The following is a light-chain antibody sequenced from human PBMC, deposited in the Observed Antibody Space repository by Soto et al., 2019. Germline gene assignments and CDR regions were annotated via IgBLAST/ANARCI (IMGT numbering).Light chain of an antibody. Sequence: DIVMTQSPDSLAVSLGERATINCKCSRTLLYSSNNKNYLAWYQQKPGQPPKLLFYWASTRESGVPDRFSGSGSGTDFTLTISSLQAEDVAVYYCQQYYHTPFTFGGGTKVEIK. V-gene: IGKV4-1*01. CDR1: RTLLYSSNNKNY. CDR2: WAS. CDR3: QQYYHTPFT. J-gene: IGKJ4*01.